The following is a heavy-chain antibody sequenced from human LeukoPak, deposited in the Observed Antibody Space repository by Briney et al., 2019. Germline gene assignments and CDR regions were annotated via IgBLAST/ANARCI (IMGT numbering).Heavy chain of an antibody. D-gene: IGHD2-15*01. J-gene: IGHJ5*02. V-gene: IGHV1-69*01. CDR2: IIPIFGTA. Sequence: SVKVSCKASGGTFSSYAISWVRQAPGQGREWMGGIIPIFGTANYAQKFQGRVTITADESTSTAYKELSSLRSEDTAVYYCARNIVVVVAASLSPFDPWGQGTLVTVSS. CDR3: ARNIVVVVAASLSPFDP. CDR1: GGTFSSYA.